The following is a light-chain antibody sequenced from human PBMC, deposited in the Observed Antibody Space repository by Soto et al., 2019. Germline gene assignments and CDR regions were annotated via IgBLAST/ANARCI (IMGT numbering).Light chain of an antibody. J-gene: IGLJ1*01. CDR3: SSYTSSGTLYV. V-gene: IGLV2-14*01. Sequence: QSALTQPASVSGSPGQSITISCTGTSSDIGGYKYVSWYQQHPGKAPKLMIYEVTYRPSGVSDRFSGSKSGNTASLTVSGLQAEDEADYYCSSYTSSGTLYVFGTGTKSPS. CDR1: SSDIGGYKY. CDR2: EVT.